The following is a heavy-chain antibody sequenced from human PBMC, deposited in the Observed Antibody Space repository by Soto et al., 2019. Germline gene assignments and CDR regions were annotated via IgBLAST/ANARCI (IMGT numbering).Heavy chain of an antibody. CDR3: ARGGVVDYGDYNT. CDR1: GATLNNYI. CDR2: IIPILGIP. Sequence: QVNLVQSGAEVRKPGSSVKVSCKTSGATLNNYIIGWVRQAPGQGLEWMGRIIPILGIPNYSQRFQDRLTITAARSTSTLYMELSSLRSDDTAIYFCARGGVVDYGDYNTWGQGTLVTVSS. D-gene: IGHD4-17*01. V-gene: IGHV1-69*02. J-gene: IGHJ5*02.